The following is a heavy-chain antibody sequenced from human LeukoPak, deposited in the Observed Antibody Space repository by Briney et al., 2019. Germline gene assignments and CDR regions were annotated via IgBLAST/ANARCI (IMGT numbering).Heavy chain of an antibody. D-gene: IGHD2-15*01. CDR3: ASNLGDNTQPPYPFDAFDI. J-gene: IGHJ3*02. V-gene: IGHV4-34*01. CDR1: GGSFSGYY. CDR2: INHSGST. Sequence: SETLSLTCAVYGGSFSGYYWSWIRQPPGKGLEWIGEINHSGSTNYNPSLKSRVTISVDASKNQFSLKLSSVTAEDTAVYYCASNLGDNTQPPYPFDAFDIWGQGTMVTVSS.